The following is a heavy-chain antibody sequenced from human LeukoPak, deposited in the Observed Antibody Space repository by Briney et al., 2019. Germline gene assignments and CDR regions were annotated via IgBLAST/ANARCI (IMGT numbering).Heavy chain of an antibody. J-gene: IGHJ4*02. Sequence: GGSLRLSCAASGFTFKSYAMNRVRQAPGKGLEWVSGIGGSGRNTYYTGSVKGRFTISRDNSRDTLYLQMNSLRADDTAVYYCAKEDTGYDLDYWGQGTLVTVSS. CDR3: AKEDTGYDLDY. CDR2: IGGSGRNT. D-gene: IGHD5-12*01. V-gene: IGHV3-23*01. CDR1: GFTFKSYA.